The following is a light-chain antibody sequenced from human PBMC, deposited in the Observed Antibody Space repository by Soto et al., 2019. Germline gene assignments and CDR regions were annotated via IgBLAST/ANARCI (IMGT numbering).Light chain of an antibody. J-gene: IGKJ5*01. CDR1: QSISPW. Sequence: DLQMTQSPSTLSASAGDRVTITCRASQSISPWLAWYQQKPGKPTNLLIYAVSSLDAGVPSRFSVSGSGTEFTLTISSLQPDDFATYYCQQYNRDLGITFGQGTRLEIK. CDR3: QQYNRDLGIT. CDR2: AVS. V-gene: IGKV1-5*03.